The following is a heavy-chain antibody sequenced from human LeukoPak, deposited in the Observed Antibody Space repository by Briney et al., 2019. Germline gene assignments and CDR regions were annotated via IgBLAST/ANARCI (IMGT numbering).Heavy chain of an antibody. CDR2: IIPILGIA. CDR1: GGTXSSYA. Sequence: ASVKVSCKASGGTXSSYAISGVRQAPGQGLEWMGRIIPILGIANYAQKFQGRVTITADKSTSTAYMELSSLRSEDTAVYYCAREGDTAMAYFDYWGQGTLVTVSS. J-gene: IGHJ4*02. D-gene: IGHD5-18*01. V-gene: IGHV1-69*04. CDR3: AREGDTAMAYFDY.